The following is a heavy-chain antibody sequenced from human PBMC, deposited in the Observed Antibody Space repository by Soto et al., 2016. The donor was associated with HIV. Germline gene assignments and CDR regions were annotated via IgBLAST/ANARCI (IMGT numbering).Heavy chain of an antibody. Sequence: VQLQESGPGLVKPSETLSLTCNVSGDSMTNYHWNWIRQSPGKGLEWIGYIYYSGNVQYNPALISRVTISIDASTSQFFLKMNSVTAADTALYFCAAWMVSSTAGPLDYWGQGTLTHRLL. D-gene: IGHD2-8*01. CDR3: AAWMVSSTAGPLDY. V-gene: IGHV4-59*03. CDR2: IYYSGNV. CDR1: GDSMTNYH. J-gene: IGHJ4*02.